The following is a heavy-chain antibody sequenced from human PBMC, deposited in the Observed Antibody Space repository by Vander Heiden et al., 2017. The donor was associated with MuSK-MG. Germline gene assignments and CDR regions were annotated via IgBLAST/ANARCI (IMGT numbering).Heavy chain of an antibody. CDR1: GFTFSSYA. CDR2: ISYDGSNK. CDR3: AREPTGYYYYGMDV. V-gene: IGHV3-30*04. J-gene: IGHJ6*02. Sequence: QVQLVESGRGVVPPGRSLRLSCAASGFTFSSYAMHWVRQAPGKGLEWVAVISYDGSNKYYADSVKGRFTISRDNSKNTLYLQMNSLRAEDTAVYYCAREPTGYYYYGMDVWGQGTTVTVSS.